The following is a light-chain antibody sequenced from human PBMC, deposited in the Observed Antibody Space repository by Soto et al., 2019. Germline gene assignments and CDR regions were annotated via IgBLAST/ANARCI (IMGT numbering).Light chain of an antibody. J-gene: IGKJ1*01. CDR2: DAS. V-gene: IGKV3D-15*01. Sequence: EIVLTQSPCTLSLSPGERATLSCRASQSLTNNYFAWYQQKPGRAPRLLIYDASNRATGIPARFSGSGSGTEFTLTISSLQSEDFAVYFCQQYNNWPPWTFGQGTKVDIK. CDR1: QSLTNN. CDR3: QQYNNWPPWT.